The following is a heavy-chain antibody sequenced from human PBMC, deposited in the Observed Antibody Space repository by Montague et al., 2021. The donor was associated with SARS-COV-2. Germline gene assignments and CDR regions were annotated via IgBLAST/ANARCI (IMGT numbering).Heavy chain of an antibody. CDR1: GGSISSGSYY. CDR3: ASDIAVAGLFDY. CDR2: ISISGST. J-gene: IGHJ4*02. D-gene: IGHD6-19*01. Sequence: TLSLTCTVSGGSISSGSYYWSWIRQPAGKGLEWIGRISISGSTNYXPSLKSRVTISVDTSKNQFSLKLSSVTAADTAVYYCASDIAVAGLFDYWGQGTLVTVSS. V-gene: IGHV4-61*02.